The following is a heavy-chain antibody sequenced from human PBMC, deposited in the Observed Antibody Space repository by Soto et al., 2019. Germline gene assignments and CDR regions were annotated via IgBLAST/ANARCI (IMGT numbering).Heavy chain of an antibody. Sequence: EVQLLESGGGLVQPGGSLRLSCAASGFTFSSYAMSWVRQAPGKGLEWVSAISGSGGSTYYADSVKGRFTISRDNSKNTLYLHMNSLRAEDTAVYYCAKGHYDSSGYYSEPFDYWGQGTLVTVSS. J-gene: IGHJ4*02. D-gene: IGHD3-22*01. CDR2: ISGSGGST. V-gene: IGHV3-23*01. CDR3: AKGHYDSSGYYSEPFDY. CDR1: GFTFSSYA.